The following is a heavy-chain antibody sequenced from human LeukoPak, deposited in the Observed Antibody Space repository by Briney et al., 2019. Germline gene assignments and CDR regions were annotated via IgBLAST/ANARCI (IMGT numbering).Heavy chain of an antibody. CDR2: ISWDGGST. V-gene: IGHV3-43D*03. CDR3: AKGDRARPTYYYDSSGYYGDGFDP. D-gene: IGHD3-22*01. Sequence: PGGSLRLSCAASGFTFDDYAMHWVRQAPGKGLEWVSLISWDGGSTYYADSVKGRFTISRDNSKNSLYLQMNSLRAEDTALYYCAKGDRARPTYYYDSSGYYGDGFDPWGQGTLVTVSS. J-gene: IGHJ5*02. CDR1: GFTFDDYA.